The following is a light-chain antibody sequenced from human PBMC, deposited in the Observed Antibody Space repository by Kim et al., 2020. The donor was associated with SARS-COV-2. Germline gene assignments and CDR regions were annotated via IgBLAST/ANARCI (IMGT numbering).Light chain of an antibody. CDR2: WAS. Sequence: MSTLNCQSSQTVLYNSNNKNYLAWYQQKPGQAPKLLIYWASIRESGVSDRFSGSESETDFTLTISSLQAEDVAVYYCQQYYSTPPSFGQGTKLEI. CDR1: QTVLYNSNNKNY. J-gene: IGKJ2*03. V-gene: IGKV4-1*01. CDR3: QQYYSTPPS.